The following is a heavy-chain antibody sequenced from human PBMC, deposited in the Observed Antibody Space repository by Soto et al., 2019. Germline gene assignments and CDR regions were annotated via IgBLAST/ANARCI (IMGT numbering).Heavy chain of an antibody. CDR2: LYDVDGS. CDR1: GLTVSGKKY. D-gene: IGHD1-1*01. Sequence: DVQLVESGGGLIQPGESLRLSCAAFGLTVSGKKYVAWVRQAPGKGLEWVSALYDVDGSFYADSVKGRFTTSSDSSKTTVYLQMNGLRPDDTAVYSCASWHERENAYGVWGQGTTVTVSS. CDR3: ASWHERENAYGV. J-gene: IGHJ3*01. V-gene: IGHV3-53*01.